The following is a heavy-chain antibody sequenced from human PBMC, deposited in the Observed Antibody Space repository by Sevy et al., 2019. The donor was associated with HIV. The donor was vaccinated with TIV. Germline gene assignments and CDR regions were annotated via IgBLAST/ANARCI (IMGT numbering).Heavy chain of an antibody. V-gene: IGHV3-53*01. CDR3: ARGGGYSSSWYGGAGY. J-gene: IGHJ4*02. CDR2: IYSGGST. Sequence: GRSLRLSCAASGFTVSSNYMSWVRQAPGKGLEWVSVIYSGGSTYYADSVKGRFTISRDNSKNTLYLQMNSLRAEDTAVYYCARGGGYSSSWYGGAGYWGQGTLVTVSS. D-gene: IGHD6-13*01. CDR1: GFTVSSNY.